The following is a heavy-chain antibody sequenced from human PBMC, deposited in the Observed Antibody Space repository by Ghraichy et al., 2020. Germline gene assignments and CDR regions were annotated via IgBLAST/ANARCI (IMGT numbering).Heavy chain of an antibody. CDR2: IYWDDDK. CDR1: VFSLSTSGVG. J-gene: IGHJ4*02. V-gene: IGHV2-5*02. Sequence: SGPTLVKPTQTLTLTCTFSVFSLSTSGVGVGWIRQPPGKALEWIALIYWDDDKRYSTSLKSRLTITKDTSKNQVVLTMTNMDPVDTATYYCARRSYDSSGDVTRPFDYWGQGTLVTVSS. CDR3: ARRSYDSSGDVTRPFDY. D-gene: IGHD3-22*01.